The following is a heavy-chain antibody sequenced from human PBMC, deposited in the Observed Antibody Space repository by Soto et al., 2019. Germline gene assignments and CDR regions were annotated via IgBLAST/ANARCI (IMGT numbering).Heavy chain of an antibody. V-gene: IGHV4-30-4*01. D-gene: IGHD3-10*01. CDR3: ARVGGFGATTIDY. CDR1: GGSISSGDYY. Sequence: QVQLQESGPGLVKPSQTLSLTCTVSGGSISSGDYYWSWIRQPPGKGLEWIGYIYYSGSTYYNPSVKIRFTMSVDTSKNQLSLKLSSVTAADTAVYSCARVGGFGATTIDYWGQGTLVTVSS. CDR2: IYYSGST. J-gene: IGHJ4*02.